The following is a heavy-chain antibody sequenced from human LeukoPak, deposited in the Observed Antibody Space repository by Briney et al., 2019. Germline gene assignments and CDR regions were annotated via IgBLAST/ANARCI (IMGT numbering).Heavy chain of an antibody. V-gene: IGHV1-8*01. CDR1: GYTFTSYD. CDR2: MNPNSGNT. J-gene: IGHJ4*02. Sequence: ASVKVSCKASGYTFTSYDINWVRQATGQGLEWMGWMNPNSGNTGYAQKFQGRVTMTRNTSIGTAYMDLSSLRSEDTAVYYCARGRGLTYYYDSSGYYYAYWGQGTLVTVSS. D-gene: IGHD3-22*01. CDR3: ARGRGLTYYYDSSGYYYAY.